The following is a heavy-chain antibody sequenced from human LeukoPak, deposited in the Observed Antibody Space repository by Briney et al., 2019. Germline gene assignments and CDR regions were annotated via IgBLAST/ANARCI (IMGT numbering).Heavy chain of an antibody. CDR2: ISGSGGST. CDR1: GFTFSSYG. Sequence: GGSLRLSCAASGFTFSSYGMSWVRQAPGKGLEWVSVISGSGGSTYYTASVKGRFTISRDNSKNTLYLQMNSLRAEDTAVYYCAKDSRGYQDYFDYWGQGTLVTVSS. D-gene: IGHD3-22*01. V-gene: IGHV3-23*01. CDR3: AKDSRGYQDYFDY. J-gene: IGHJ4*02.